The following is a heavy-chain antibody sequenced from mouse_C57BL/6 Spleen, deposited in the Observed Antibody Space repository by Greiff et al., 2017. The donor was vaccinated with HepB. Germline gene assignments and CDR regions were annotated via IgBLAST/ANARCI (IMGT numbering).Heavy chain of an antibody. CDR2: ISDGGSYT. CDR1: GFTFSSYA. V-gene: IGHV5-4*01. D-gene: IGHD1-1*01. CDR3: ARVYYYGSSPLYYFDY. J-gene: IGHJ2*01. Sequence: EVHLVESGGGLVKPGGSLKLSCAASGFTFSSYAMSWVRQTPEKRLEWVATISDGGSYTYYPDNVKGRFTISRDNAKNNLYLQMSHLKSEDTAMYYCARVYYYGSSPLYYFDYWGQGTTLTVSS.